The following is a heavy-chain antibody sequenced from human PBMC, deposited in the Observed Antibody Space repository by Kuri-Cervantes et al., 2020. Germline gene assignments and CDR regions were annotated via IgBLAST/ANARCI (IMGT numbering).Heavy chain of an antibody. CDR3: ASGRAVTDYFDY. V-gene: IGHV1-8*02. CDR2: MNPHSGNT. J-gene: IGHJ4*02. CDR1: GYTFTSYD. Sequence: ASVKVSCKASGYTFTSYDITWVRQATGQGLEWLGWMNPHSGNTGYAQKFQGRVTMTWNHSINTAYMELSSLRSEDTAVYYCASGRAVTDYFDYWGQGTLVTVSS. D-gene: IGHD4-17*01.